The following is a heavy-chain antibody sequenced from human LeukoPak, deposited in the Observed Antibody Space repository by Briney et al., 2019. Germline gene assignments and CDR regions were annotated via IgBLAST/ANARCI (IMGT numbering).Heavy chain of an antibody. J-gene: IGHJ4*02. V-gene: IGHV1-2*02. CDR3: ARVLWRYQLLSFGFDY. CDR2: INPNSGGT. D-gene: IGHD2-2*01. CDR1: GYTFTGYY. Sequence: ASVKVSCKASGYTFTGYYMHWVRQAPGQGLEWMGWINPNSGGTNYAQKFQGRVTMTRDTSISTAYMELSRLRSDDTAVYYCARVLWRYQLLSFGFDYWDQGTLVTVSS.